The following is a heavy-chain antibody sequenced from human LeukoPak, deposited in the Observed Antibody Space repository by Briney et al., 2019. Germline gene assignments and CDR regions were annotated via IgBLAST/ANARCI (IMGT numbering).Heavy chain of an antibody. Sequence: PSETLSLTCTVSGDSISSSYWSWIRQPPGKGLEWIGFISYSGSTSSNPSLRSRVTISVDTSKNQFSLRLTSVTAADTAMYYCARRGQLNWFDPWGQGTLVTVSS. V-gene: IGHV4-59*01. CDR3: ARRGQLNWFDP. CDR1: GDSISSSY. J-gene: IGHJ5*02. CDR2: ISYSGST. D-gene: IGHD5-18*01.